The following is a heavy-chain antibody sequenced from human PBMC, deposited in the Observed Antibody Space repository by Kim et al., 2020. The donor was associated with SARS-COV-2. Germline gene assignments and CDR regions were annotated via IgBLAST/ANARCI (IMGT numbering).Heavy chain of an antibody. CDR2: MTSSSAGT. Sequence: GGSLRLSCAASGFTFKNYAMTWVRQAPGKGLEWVSTMTSSSAGTFYADSVKGRFTISRDDSKNTLYLHMNSLRVEDTAIYYCANPRYLYSGPGTLVTTSS. V-gene: IGHV3-23*01. J-gene: IGHJ4*02. CDR3: ANPRYLY. D-gene: IGHD1-1*01. CDR1: GFTFKNYA.